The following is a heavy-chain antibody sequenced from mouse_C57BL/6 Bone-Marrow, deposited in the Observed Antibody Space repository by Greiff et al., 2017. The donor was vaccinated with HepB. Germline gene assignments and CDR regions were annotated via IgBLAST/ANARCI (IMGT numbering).Heavy chain of an antibody. V-gene: IGHV5-17*01. CDR1: GFTFSDYG. J-gene: IGHJ2*01. D-gene: IGHD2-10*02. CDR3: ARPVYGNSIGY. Sequence: EVKVEESGGGLVKPGGSLKLSCAASGFTFSDYGMHWVRQAPEKGLEWVAYISSGSSTIYYADTVKGRFTISRDNAKNTLFLQMTSLRSEDTAMYYCARPVYGNSIGYWGQGTTLTVSS. CDR2: ISSGSSTI.